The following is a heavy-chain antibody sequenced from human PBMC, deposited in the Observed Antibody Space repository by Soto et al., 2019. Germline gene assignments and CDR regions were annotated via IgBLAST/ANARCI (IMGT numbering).Heavy chain of an antibody. V-gene: IGHV3-30*18. CDR2: ISYDGSNK. D-gene: IGHD3-22*01. J-gene: IGHJ4*02. CDR1: GFTFSSYG. CDR3: AKLPPMIVVAKGDY. Sequence: GGSLRLSCAASGFTFSSYGMHWVRQAPGKGLEWVAVISYDGSNKYYADSVKGRFTISRDNSKNTLYLQMNSLRAEDTAVYYCAKLPPMIVVAKGDYWGQGTLVTAPQ.